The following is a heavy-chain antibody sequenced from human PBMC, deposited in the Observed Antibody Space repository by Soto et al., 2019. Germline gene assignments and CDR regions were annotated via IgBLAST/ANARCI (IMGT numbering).Heavy chain of an antibody. V-gene: IGHV4-30-2*01. Sequence: QLQLQESGSGLVKPSQTLSLTCAVSGGSISSGGYSWSWIRQPPGKGLEWIGYIYHSGSTYYTPSLTSPVTISVDRSKNPFSLKLSSVTAADTAVYYCARAAVVGATALDYWVQGTLVTVSS. CDR2: IYHSGST. CDR3: ARAAVVGATALDY. D-gene: IGHD1-26*01. CDR1: GGSISSGGYS. J-gene: IGHJ4*02.